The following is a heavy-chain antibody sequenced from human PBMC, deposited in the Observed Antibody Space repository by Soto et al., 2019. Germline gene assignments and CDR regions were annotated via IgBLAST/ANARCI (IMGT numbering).Heavy chain of an antibody. CDR1: GFTFSNYV. V-gene: IGHV3-33*01. Sequence: GSLRLSCAASGFTFSNYVIHWVRQAPVKGLEWVAAIWHDGSNKYYGDSVKGRFTISRDNSKKTLYLQMNSLRGEDTAVYYCVREGSSFHFDYWGQGTPVTVSS. J-gene: IGHJ4*02. CDR2: IWHDGSNK. CDR3: VREGSSFHFDY. D-gene: IGHD2-2*01.